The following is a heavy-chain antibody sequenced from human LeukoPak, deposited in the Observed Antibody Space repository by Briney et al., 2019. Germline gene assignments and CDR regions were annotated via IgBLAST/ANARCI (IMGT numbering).Heavy chain of an antibody. CDR2: ISAYNGNT. D-gene: IGHD3-9*01. CDR3: AREGTYYDILTGYHLWLNYYYYGMDV. J-gene: IGHJ6*02. V-gene: IGHV1-18*01. CDR1: GYTFTSYG. Sequence: ASVKVSCKASGYTFTSYGISWVRQAPGQGLEWMGWISAYNGNTNYAQKLHGRVTMTTDTSTSTAYMELRSLRSDDTAVYYCAREGTYYDILTGYHLWLNYYYYGMDVWGQGTTVTVSS.